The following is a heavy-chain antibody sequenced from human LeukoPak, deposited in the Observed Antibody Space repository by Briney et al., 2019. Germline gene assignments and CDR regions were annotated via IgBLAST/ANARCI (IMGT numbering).Heavy chain of an antibody. D-gene: IGHD3-3*01. Sequence: GGSLRLSCAASGFTFSSYGMHWVRQAPGKGLEWVAVISYDGSNKYYADSVKGRFTISRDNSKNTLYLQMNSLRAEGTAVYCCAKDLYDFWSGYDRSWGQGTLVTVSS. V-gene: IGHV3-30*18. J-gene: IGHJ4*02. CDR3: AKDLYDFWSGYDRS. CDR2: ISYDGSNK. CDR1: GFTFSSYG.